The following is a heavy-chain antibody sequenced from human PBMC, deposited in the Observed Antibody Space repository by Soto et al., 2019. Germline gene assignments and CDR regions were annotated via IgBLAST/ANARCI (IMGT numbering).Heavy chain of an antibody. CDR1: GGSFSGYY. Sequence: QVQLQQWGAGLLKPSETLSLTCAVYGGSFSGYYWSWIRQPPGKGLEWIGEINHSGSTNYNPSLKSRVTRSVGTSKNQFSLKLSSVTAADTAVYYCARGWSGWRVWLDYWGQGTLVTVSS. CDR2: INHSGST. J-gene: IGHJ4*02. CDR3: ARGWSGWRVWLDY. V-gene: IGHV4-34*01. D-gene: IGHD6-19*01.